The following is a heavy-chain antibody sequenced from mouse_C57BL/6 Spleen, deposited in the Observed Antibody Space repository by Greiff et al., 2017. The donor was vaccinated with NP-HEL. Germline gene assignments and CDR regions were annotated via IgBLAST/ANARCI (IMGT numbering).Heavy chain of an antibody. CDR2: IYPGDGDT. V-gene: IGHV1-82*01. J-gene: IGHJ4*01. CDR3: ARYSNYFYYYAMDY. Sequence: QVQLQQSGPELVKPGASVKISCKASGYAFSSSWMNWVKQRPGKGLEWIGRIYPGDGDTNYNGKFKGKATLTADKSSSTAYMQLSSLTSEDSAVYFCARYSNYFYYYAMDYWGQGTSVTVSS. CDR1: GYAFSSSW. D-gene: IGHD2-5*01.